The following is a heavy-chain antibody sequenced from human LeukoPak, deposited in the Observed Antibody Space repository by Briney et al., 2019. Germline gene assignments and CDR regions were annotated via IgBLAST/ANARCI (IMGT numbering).Heavy chain of an antibody. CDR2: INHSGST. J-gene: IGHJ4*02. D-gene: IGHD2-2*02. V-gene: IGHV4-34*01. Sequence: WETLSLTCAVYGGSFSGYYWSWIRQPPGKGLEWIGEINHSGSTNYNPSLKSRVTISVDTSKNQFSLKLSSVTAADTAVYYCARGRGSCSSTSCYILDYWGQGTLVTVSS. CDR1: GGSFSGYY. CDR3: ARGRGSCSSTSCYILDY.